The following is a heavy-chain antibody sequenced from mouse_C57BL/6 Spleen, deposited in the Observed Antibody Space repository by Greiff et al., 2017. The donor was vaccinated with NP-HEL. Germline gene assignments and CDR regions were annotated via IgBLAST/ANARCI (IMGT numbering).Heavy chain of an antibody. CDR1: GYAFTNYL. Sequence: VQLQQSGAELVRPGTSVKVSCKASGYAFTNYLIEWVKQRPGQGLEWIGVINPGSGGTNYNEKFKGKATLTADKSSSPAYMQLSSLTSEDSAVYVCARRDYYGSSSYAMDYWGQGTSVTVSS. V-gene: IGHV1-54*01. CDR3: ARRDYYGSSSYAMDY. D-gene: IGHD1-1*01. J-gene: IGHJ4*01. CDR2: INPGSGGT.